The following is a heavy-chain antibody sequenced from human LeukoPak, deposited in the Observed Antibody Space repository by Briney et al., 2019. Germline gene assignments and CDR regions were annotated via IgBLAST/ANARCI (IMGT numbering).Heavy chain of an antibody. J-gene: IGHJ4*02. CDR1: GGTFSSYT. D-gene: IGHD2/OR15-2a*01. CDR2: IIPILGRA. Sequence: SVKVSCKASGGTFSSYTISWVRQAPGQGLEWMGRIIPILGRATYAQKFQGRVTITANKSTRTAYMELSSLRSEDPAVYYCARDESHTRILDYWGQGTLVTVSS. CDR3: ARDESHTRILDY. V-gene: IGHV1-69*08.